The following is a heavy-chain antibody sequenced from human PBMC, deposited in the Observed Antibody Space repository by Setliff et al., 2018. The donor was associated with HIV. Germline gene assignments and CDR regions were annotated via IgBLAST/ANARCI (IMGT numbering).Heavy chain of an antibody. CDR3: ARSRYQLLYDMDV. J-gene: IGHJ6*03. CDR2: INAGNGDT. V-gene: IGHV1-3*01. Sequence: ASVKVSCKASGYTFTNYAMHWVRQAPGQRLEWMGWINAGNGDTKYSQKFQGRVTFTWDTSASTAYMELSSLRSEDTAVYFCARSRYQLLYDMDVWGKGTTVTVSS. CDR1: GYTFTNYA. D-gene: IGHD2-2*02.